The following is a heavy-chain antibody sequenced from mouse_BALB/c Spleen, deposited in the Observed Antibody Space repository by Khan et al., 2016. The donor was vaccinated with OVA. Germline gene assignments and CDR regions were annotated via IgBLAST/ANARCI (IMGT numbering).Heavy chain of an antibody. Sequence: EVQLQESGPGLVKPSQSLSLTCTVTGYSITSGYAWNWIRQFPGNKLEWMGYISYSGGTSSNPSLKSRISITRDTSKNQFFLQFNSETTEDTAAYYCARGNSYGYCFDYWGQGTTLTVSA. CDR2: ISYSGGT. V-gene: IGHV3-2*02. D-gene: IGHD1-1*01. CDR1: GYSITSGYA. J-gene: IGHJ2*01. CDR3: ARGNSYGYCFDY.